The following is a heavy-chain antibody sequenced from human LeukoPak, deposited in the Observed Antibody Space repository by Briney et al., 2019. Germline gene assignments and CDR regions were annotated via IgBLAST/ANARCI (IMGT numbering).Heavy chain of an antibody. CDR2: IYHSGST. Sequence: SQTLSLTCVVSGGSISSGGYSWSWIRQPPGKGLEWIGYIYHSGSTYYNPSLKSRVTISVDRSKNQFSLKLSSVTAADTAVYYCARGSPRLGYCSSTSCTGHFDYWGQGTLVTVSS. D-gene: IGHD2-2*01. V-gene: IGHV4-30-2*01. CDR1: GGSISSGGYS. CDR3: ARGSPRLGYCSSTSCTGHFDY. J-gene: IGHJ4*02.